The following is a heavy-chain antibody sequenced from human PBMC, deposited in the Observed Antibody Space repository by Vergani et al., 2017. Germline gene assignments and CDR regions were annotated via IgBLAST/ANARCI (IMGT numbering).Heavy chain of an antibody. D-gene: IGHD2/OR15-2a*01. CDR2: IYHTGTT. V-gene: IGHV4-31*03. CDR1: GGSLDIHSQT. J-gene: IGHJ6*03. CDR3: ARAGLPFYAFYMDV. Sequence: QAQLQESGPRLVKPSQTLSLTCSFSGGSLDIHSQTWGWIRQHPGQGLEWIGYIYHTGTTYYNPSLRGRINISVDTSKNQLSLKLTSVTAADTAVYFCARAGLPFYAFYMDVWGKGITVTVSS.